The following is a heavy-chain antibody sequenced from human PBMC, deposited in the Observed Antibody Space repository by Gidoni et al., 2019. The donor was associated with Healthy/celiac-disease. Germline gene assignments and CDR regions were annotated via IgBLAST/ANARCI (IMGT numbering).Heavy chain of an antibody. CDR2: ISGSGGST. CDR3: ARSSGYYYYYGMDV. J-gene: IGHJ6*02. Sequence: EVQLLESGGGLVQPGGSLRLSFPASGFTFSSYAMSWVRQAPGKGLEWVSAISGSGGSTYYADSVKGRFTISRDNSKNTLYLQMNSLRAEDTAVYYCARSSGYYYYYGMDVWGQGTTVTVSS. D-gene: IGHD3-22*01. CDR1: GFTFSSYA. V-gene: IGHV3-23*01.